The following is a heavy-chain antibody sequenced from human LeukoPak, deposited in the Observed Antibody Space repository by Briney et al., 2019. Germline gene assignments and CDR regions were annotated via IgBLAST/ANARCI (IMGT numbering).Heavy chain of an antibody. CDR1: GGSFSGYY. CDR3: ATGSSFDY. CDR2: INHSGST. D-gene: IGHD3-16*02. V-gene: IGHV4-34*01. Sequence: PSETLSLTCAVYGGSFSGYYWSSIRRPPGKGLEWIGEINHSGSTNYNPSLKSRVTISVDTSKNQFSLKLSSVTAADTAVYYCATGSSFDYWGQGTLVTVSS. J-gene: IGHJ4*02.